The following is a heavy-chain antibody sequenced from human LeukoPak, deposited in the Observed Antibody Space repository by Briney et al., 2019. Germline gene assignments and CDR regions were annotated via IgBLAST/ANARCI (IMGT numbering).Heavy chain of an antibody. Sequence: GGSLRLSCAASGFTFSNAWMSWVRQAPGKGLEWVGRIKSKTDGGTTDYAAPVKGRFTISRDDSKNTLYLQMNSLKTEDTAVYYCTTDMAGIAAAAQGRDYWGQGTLVTVSS. J-gene: IGHJ4*02. CDR2: IKSKTDGGTT. CDR3: TTDMAGIAAAAQGRDY. CDR1: GFTFSNAW. V-gene: IGHV3-15*01. D-gene: IGHD6-13*01.